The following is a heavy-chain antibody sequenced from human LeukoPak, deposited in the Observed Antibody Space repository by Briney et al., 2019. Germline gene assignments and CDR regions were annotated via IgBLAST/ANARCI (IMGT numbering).Heavy chain of an antibody. CDR3: ARGAAAAPHGPHDY. CDR2: MNPNSGNT. V-gene: IGHV1-8*01. CDR1: GYTFTSYD. J-gene: IGHJ4*02. Sequence: ASVKVSCKASGYTFTSYDINWVRQATGQGLEWMGWMNPNSGNTGYAQKFQGRVTMTRNTSISTAYMELSSLRSNDTAVYYCARGAAAAPHGPHDYWGQGTLVTVSS. D-gene: IGHD6-13*01.